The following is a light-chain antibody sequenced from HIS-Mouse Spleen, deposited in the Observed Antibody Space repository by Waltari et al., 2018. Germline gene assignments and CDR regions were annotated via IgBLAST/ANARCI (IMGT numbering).Light chain of an antibody. J-gene: IGLJ3*02. CDR2: EVS. CDR1: SSDVGGYNY. CDR3: SSYTSSSTLV. V-gene: IGLV2-14*01. Sequence: QSALTQPASVSGSPGQSITISCTGTSSDVGGYNYVSWYQQHPVKAPKLMIYEVSNRPSGVSNRFSCSKSGNTASLTMSELQAEDEADYYCSSYTSSSTLVFGGGTKLTVL.